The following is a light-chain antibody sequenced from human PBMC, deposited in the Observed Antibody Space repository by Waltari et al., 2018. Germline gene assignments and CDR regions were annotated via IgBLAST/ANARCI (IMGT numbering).Light chain of an antibody. CDR1: QGVGKY. CDR3: QKYDFLPAT. J-gene: IGKJ1*01. V-gene: IGKV3-20*01. CDR2: HAS. Sequence: EIVLTQSPGTLSLSPGERATLSCRASQGVGKYLAWYQPSPGQAPRLLLYHASIRATGIPDRFRGSRFGTDFSLTISRLEPEDCAVYYCQKYDFLPATFGQGTTVEIK.